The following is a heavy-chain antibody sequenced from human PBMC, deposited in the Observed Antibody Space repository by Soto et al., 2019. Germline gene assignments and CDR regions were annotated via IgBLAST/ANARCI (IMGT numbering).Heavy chain of an antibody. CDR1: GFTFSSYS. CDR2: ISNSSSYI. CDR3: ARGPYCTNGVCYYYYFDY. V-gene: IGHV3-21*01. J-gene: IGHJ4*02. D-gene: IGHD2-8*01. Sequence: EVQLVESGGGLVKPGGSLRLSCAASGFTFSSYSMNWVRQAPGKGLEWVSSISNSSSYIYYADSVKGRFTISIDNAKNSLYLQMNSLRAEDTAVYYCARGPYCTNGVCYYYYFDYWGQGTLVTVSS.